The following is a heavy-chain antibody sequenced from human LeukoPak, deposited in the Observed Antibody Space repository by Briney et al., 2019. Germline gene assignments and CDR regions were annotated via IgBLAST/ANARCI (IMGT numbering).Heavy chain of an antibody. CDR2: INHSGST. CDR1: GGSFSGYY. CDR3: ARALWFGELFRRWFDP. J-gene: IGHJ5*02. D-gene: IGHD3-10*01. Sequence: PSETLSLTCAVYGGSFSGYYWSWIRQPPGKGLEWIGEINHSGSTNYNPSLKSRVTISVDTSKIQFSLKLSSVTAADTAVYYCARALWFGELFRRWFDPWGQGTLVTVSS. V-gene: IGHV4-34*01.